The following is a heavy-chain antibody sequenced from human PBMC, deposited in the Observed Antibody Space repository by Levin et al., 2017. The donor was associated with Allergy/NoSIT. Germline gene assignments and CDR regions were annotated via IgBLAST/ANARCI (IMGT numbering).Heavy chain of an antibody. CDR3: ARSSPRYSSRGSPVDV. J-gene: IGHJ6*04. D-gene: IGHD6-19*01. CDR2: INHSGST. CDR1: GGSFSGYY. V-gene: IGHV4-34*01. Sequence: SETLSLTCAVYGGSFSGYYWSWIRQPPGKGLEWIGEINHSGSTNYNPSLKSRVTISVDTSKNQFSLKLSSVTAADTAVYYCARSSPRYSSRGSPVDVWGKGTTVTVSS.